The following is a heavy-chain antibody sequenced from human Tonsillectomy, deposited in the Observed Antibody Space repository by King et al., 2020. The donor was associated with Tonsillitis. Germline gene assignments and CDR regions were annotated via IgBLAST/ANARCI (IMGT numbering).Heavy chain of an antibody. Sequence: VQLVESGGGVVQPGRSLRLSCAASGFTFSSYAMHWVRQAPGKGLEWVAAISYDGSNKYYADSGKGRFTISRDNSKNTLYLQMNSLRAEDTAVYYCATIAVAGDFDYWGQGTLVTVSS. D-gene: IGHD6-19*01. CDR2: ISYDGSNK. V-gene: IGHV3-30*01. CDR3: ATIAVAGDFDY. J-gene: IGHJ4*02. CDR1: GFTFSSYA.